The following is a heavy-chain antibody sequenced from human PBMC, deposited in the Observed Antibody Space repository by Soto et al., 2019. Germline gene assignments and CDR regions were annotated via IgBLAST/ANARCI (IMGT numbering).Heavy chain of an antibody. Sequence: SETLSLTCTVSGGSISSYYWSWIRQPPGKGLEWIGYIYYSESTNYNPSLKSRVTISVDTSKNQFSLKLSSVTAADTAVYYCARTLGYYYMDVWGKGTTVTVS. D-gene: IGHD3-16*01. V-gene: IGHV4-59*08. CDR3: ARTLGYYYMDV. CDR2: IYYSEST. J-gene: IGHJ6*03. CDR1: GGSISSYY.